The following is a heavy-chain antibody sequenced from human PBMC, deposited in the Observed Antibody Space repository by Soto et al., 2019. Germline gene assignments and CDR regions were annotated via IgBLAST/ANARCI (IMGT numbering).Heavy chain of an antibody. CDR2: ISYDGSNK. CDR3: ARSEWELLIGDY. CDR1: GFTFSSYA. J-gene: IGHJ4*02. V-gene: IGHV3-30-3*01. D-gene: IGHD1-26*01. Sequence: PGGSLRLSCAASGFTFSSYAMHWVRQAPGKGLEWVAVISYDGSNKYYADSVKGRFTISRDNSKNTLYLQMNSLRAEDTAVYYCARSEWELLIGDYWGQGTLVTVSS.